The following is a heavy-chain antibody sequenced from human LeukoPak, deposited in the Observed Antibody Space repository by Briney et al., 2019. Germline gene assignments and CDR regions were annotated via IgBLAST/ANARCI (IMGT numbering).Heavy chain of an antibody. CDR1: ECTFGSYW. CDR2: INRDGSKN. D-gene: IGHD2-21*02. V-gene: IGHV3-7*03. Sequence: GESLRLSCAACECTFGSYWMTWVRQAPGKGLEWVANINRDGSKNHFVDSVKGRFTISRDNAKHFLYLQMNSRRAEDTAVYFCARDSSPYCGDDCYFDAFDLWGQETMVTVSS. CDR3: ARDSSPYCGDDCYFDAFDL. J-gene: IGHJ3*01.